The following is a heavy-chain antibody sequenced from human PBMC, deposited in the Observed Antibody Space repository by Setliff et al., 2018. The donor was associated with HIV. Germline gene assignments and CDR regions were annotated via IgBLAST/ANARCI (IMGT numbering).Heavy chain of an antibody. J-gene: IGHJ3*01. D-gene: IGHD3-22*01. V-gene: IGHV1-45*02. Sequence: SVKVSCKASGYTFTYPYLHWVRQAPGQALEWMGWITIYNGNSKYAQKFKDRIIISREMSLTTTYMQLSSLKSEDTAMYYCVRCGLYDNYYVFDEWGQGTLVTVSS. CDR1: GYTFTYPY. CDR3: VRCGLYDNYYVFDE. CDR2: ITIYNGNS.